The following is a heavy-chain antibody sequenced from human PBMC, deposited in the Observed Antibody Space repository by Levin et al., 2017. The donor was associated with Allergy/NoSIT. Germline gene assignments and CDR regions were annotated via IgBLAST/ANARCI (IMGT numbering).Heavy chain of an antibody. D-gene: IGHD3-3*01. J-gene: IGHJ4*02. CDR1: RFTFSDYY. CDR2: ISSSSSYT. CDR3: AREAPSYYDFWTGYYIDY. V-gene: IGHV3-11*06. Sequence: LSLTCAASRFTFSDYYMSWIRQAPGKGLEWVSDISSSSSYTNYADSVKGRFTISRDNAKNSLYLQMNSLRAEDTAVYYCAREAPSYYDFWTGYYIDYWGQGTLVTVSS.